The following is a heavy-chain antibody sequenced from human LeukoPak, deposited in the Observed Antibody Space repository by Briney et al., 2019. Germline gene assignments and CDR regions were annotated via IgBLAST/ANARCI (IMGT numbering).Heavy chain of an antibody. CDR2: IIPILGIA. CDR3: ARSHIVVVTAIGSYGMDV. Sequence: SVNVSCMSCGGTFSSYAIRWVRPAAGRGRAWMGRIIPILGIANYAQKFQGRVTITADKSTSTPYMELSSLRSEDTAVYYCARSHIVVVTAIGSYGMDVWGQGTTVTVSS. V-gene: IGHV1-69*04. CDR1: GGTFSSYA. J-gene: IGHJ6*02. D-gene: IGHD2-21*02.